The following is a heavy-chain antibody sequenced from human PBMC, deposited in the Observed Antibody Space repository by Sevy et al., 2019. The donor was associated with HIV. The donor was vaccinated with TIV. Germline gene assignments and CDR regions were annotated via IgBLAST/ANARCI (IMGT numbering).Heavy chain of an antibody. CDR3: ARHHYSGYYLSYFFDY. CDR1: GFRFSSYG. Sequence: GGSLRLSCAASGFRFSSYGMHWVRKAPGKGLEWVAVIWYDGSNKYYADSVKGRFTISRDNSKDTLYLQMDSLRAEDTAVYYCARHHYSGYYLSYFFDYWGQGTLVTVSS. J-gene: IGHJ4*02. CDR2: IWYDGSNK. D-gene: IGHD3-22*01. V-gene: IGHV3-33*01.